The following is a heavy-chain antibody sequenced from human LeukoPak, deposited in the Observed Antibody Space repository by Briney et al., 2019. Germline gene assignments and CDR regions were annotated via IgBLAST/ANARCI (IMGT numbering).Heavy chain of an antibody. CDR3: ARESRIVEGDGYYIDV. D-gene: IGHD1-26*01. J-gene: IGHJ6*03. V-gene: IGHV4-4*07. CDR1: GVSISGYY. Sequence: SETLSLTCTVSGVSISGYYWSWIRQSAGKGLEWIGRIYITRGTNYNPSLRSRVIMSVDTSKSQFSLQLNSVTAADTAVYYCARESRIVEGDGYYIDVWGKGTTVTISS. CDR2: IYITRGT.